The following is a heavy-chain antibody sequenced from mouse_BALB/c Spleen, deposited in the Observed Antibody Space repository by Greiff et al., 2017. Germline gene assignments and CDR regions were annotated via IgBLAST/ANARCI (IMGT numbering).Heavy chain of an antibody. J-gene: IGHJ4*01. Sequence: QVQLQQPGAELVRPGASVKLSCKASGYTFTSYWINWVKQRPGQGLEWIGNIYPSDSYTNYNQKFKDKATLTVDKSSSTAYMQLSSPTSEDSAVYYCTREYYGYVGYAMDYWGQGTSVTVSS. CDR3: TREYYGYVGYAMDY. V-gene: IGHV1-69*02. CDR2: IYPSDSYT. CDR1: GYTFTSYW. D-gene: IGHD1-2*01.